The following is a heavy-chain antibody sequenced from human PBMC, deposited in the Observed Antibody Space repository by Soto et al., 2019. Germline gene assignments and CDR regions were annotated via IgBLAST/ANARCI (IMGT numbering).Heavy chain of an antibody. D-gene: IGHD1-26*01. J-gene: IGHJ4*02. CDR3: ARELLSGSYHHSYFDY. V-gene: IGHV1-69*13. Sequence: AASVKVSCKASGGTFSSYAISWVRQAPGQGLEWMGGIIPIFGTANYAQKFQGRVTITADESTSTAYMELSSLRSEDTAVYYCARELLSGSYHHSYFDYWGQGTLVTVSS. CDR1: GGTFSSYA. CDR2: IIPIFGTA.